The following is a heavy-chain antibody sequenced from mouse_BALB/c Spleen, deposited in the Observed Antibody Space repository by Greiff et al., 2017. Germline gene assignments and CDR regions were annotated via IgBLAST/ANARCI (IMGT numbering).Heavy chain of an antibody. CDR2: IWGDGST. CDR1: GFSLTGYG. CDR3: AIYGSKVAMDY. V-gene: IGHV2-6-7*01. Sequence: QVQLKESGPGLVAPSQSLSITCTVSGFSLTGYGVNWVRQPPGKGLEWLGMIWGDGSTDYNSALKSRLSISKDNSKSQVFLKMNSLQTDDTARYYCAIYGSKVAMDYWGQGTSVTVSS. J-gene: IGHJ4*01. D-gene: IGHD1-1*01.